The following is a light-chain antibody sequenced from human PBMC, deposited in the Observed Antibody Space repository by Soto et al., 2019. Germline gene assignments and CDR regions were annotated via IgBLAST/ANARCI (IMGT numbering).Light chain of an antibody. J-gene: IGKJ1*01. CDR3: QQYNNYSQT. V-gene: IGKV1-5*01. Sequence: NHSPATLCVSIEDRVTLTCLARQSISRWLAWYQQKPGKAPKLLIYDASSLESGVPSRFSGSGSGTEFTLTISSLQPEDFAAYYCQQYNNYSQTFGQGTKVDI. CDR1: QSISRW. CDR2: DAS.